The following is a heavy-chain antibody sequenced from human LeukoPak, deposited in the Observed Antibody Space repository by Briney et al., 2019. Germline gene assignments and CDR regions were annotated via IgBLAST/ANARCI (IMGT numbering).Heavy chain of an antibody. CDR3: ATYGGSQGYFDY. J-gene: IGHJ4*02. V-gene: IGHV3-21*01. CDR1: GFTFSSYS. D-gene: IGHD1-26*01. CDR2: ISSSSSYI. Sequence: PGGSLRLSCAASGFTFSSYSMNWVRQAPGKGLEWVSSISSSSSYIYYADSVRGRFTISRDNAKNSLYLQMNSLRAEDTAVYYCATYGGSQGYFDYWGQGTLVTVSS.